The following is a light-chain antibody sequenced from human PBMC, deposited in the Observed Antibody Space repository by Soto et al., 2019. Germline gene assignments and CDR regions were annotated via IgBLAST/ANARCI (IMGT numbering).Light chain of an antibody. Sequence: DLRSTHSPSSLSASEGYVVTITDRASQGISNWLTWYQQKPGKAPKLLIYAASSLQSGVPSRLSGSGSGTDFPLTISSLQLEDFATYYCQEANSFRLTFGRGTKVDI. CDR2: AAS. CDR1: QGISNW. CDR3: QEANSFRLT. J-gene: IGKJ4*01. V-gene: IGKV1-12*01.